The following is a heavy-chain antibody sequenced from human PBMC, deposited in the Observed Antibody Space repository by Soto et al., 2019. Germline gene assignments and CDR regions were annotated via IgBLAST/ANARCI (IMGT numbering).Heavy chain of an antibody. J-gene: IGHJ4*02. D-gene: IGHD3-9*01. CDR1: GGSISSSSYY. V-gene: IGHV4-39*01. CDR2: IYYSGST. Sequence: SETLSLTCTVSGGSISSSSYYWGWIRQPPGKGLEWIGSIYYSGSTYYNPSLKSRATISVDTSKNQFSLKLSSVTAADTAVYYCAVGTGYDILTGYPGFNYWGQGTLVTVSS. CDR3: AVGTGYDILTGYPGFNY.